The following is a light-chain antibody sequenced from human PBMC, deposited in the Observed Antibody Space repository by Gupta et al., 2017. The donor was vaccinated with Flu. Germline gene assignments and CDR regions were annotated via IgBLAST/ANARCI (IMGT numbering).Light chain of an antibody. Sequence: PSSLSASVGDRVTITCRASQGIRSWLAWYQQKPGKPPKSLMYGASTLESGVPSRFSGSGSGTEFTLTISSLQPEDFATYYCQQYNSYPLTFGGGTKVEIK. J-gene: IGKJ4*01. CDR1: QGIRSW. CDR3: QQYNSYPLT. CDR2: GAS. V-gene: IGKV1D-16*01.